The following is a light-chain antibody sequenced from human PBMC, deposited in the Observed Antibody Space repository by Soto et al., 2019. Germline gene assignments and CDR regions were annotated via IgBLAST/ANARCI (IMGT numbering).Light chain of an antibody. CDR3: CSYAGSSTFPYV. CDR1: SSDVGSYNL. V-gene: IGLV2-23*02. J-gene: IGLJ1*01. CDR2: EVS. Sequence: QSTLNQPASVYGCTGQSITISCTGTSSDVGSYNLVSWYQQHPGKAPKLMIYEVSKRPSGVSNRFSGSKSGNTASLTISGLQAEDEADYYCCSYAGSSTFPYVFGTGTKVTVL.